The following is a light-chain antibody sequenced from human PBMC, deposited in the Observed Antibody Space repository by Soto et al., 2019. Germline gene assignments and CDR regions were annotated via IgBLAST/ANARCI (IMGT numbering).Light chain of an antibody. V-gene: IGKV3-20*01. Sequence: EIVLTQSPGTLSLSPGERATLSCRASQSVSSSYLAWYQQKPGQAPRVLIFGASSRATGIPERFSGSGSGTDFTLTISRLEPEDFAVYYCLHHGSSPQTFGRGTKVDIK. CDR3: LHHGSSPQT. J-gene: IGKJ1*01. CDR2: GAS. CDR1: QSVSSSY.